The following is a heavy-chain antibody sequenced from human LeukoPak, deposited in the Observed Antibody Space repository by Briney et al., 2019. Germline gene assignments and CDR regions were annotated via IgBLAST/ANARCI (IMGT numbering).Heavy chain of an antibody. Sequence: ASVKVSCKASGYTFTSYYMHWVRQAPGQGLEWMGIINPSGGSTSYAQKFQGRVTITRDTSASTAYMELSSLRSEDMAVYYCARQGIAAAGTSYYYMDVWGKGTTVTVSS. CDR2: INPSGGST. D-gene: IGHD6-13*01. V-gene: IGHV1-46*01. CDR1: GYTFTSYY. CDR3: ARQGIAAAGTSYYYMDV. J-gene: IGHJ6*03.